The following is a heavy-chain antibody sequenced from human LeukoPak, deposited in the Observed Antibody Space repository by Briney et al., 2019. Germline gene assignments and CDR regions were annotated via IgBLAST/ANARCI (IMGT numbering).Heavy chain of an antibody. D-gene: IGHD5-18*01. Sequence: GRSLRLSCAASGFTFSSYGMHWVRQAPGKGLEWVAVIWYDGNNKYYADSVKGRFTISRDNSQNTLYLQMNNLRAEDTAVYYCARRIQLWSIVGDAFDIWGQGTMVTVSS. CDR3: ARRIQLWSIVGDAFDI. V-gene: IGHV3-33*01. CDR1: GFTFSSYG. CDR2: IWYDGNNK. J-gene: IGHJ3*02.